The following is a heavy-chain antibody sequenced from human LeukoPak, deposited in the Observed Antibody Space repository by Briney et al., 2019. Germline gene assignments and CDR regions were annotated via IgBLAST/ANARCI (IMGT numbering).Heavy chain of an antibody. CDR2: ITPILGTA. CDR1: GGTFSTYA. V-gene: IGHV1-69*10. CDR3: ARSLIDYGGSYDAFDI. Sequence: SVKVSCKASGGTFSTYAISWVRQAPGQGLEWMGGITPILGTANYAQKFQGRVTINADQSTSTAYMELSSLRSEDTAVYYCARSLIDYGGSYDAFDIWGQGTMVTISS. J-gene: IGHJ3*02. D-gene: IGHD4-23*01.